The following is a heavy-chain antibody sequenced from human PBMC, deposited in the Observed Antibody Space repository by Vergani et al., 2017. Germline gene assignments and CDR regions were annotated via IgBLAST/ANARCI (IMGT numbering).Heavy chain of an antibody. Sequence: QVQLVESGGGLVKPGGSLRLSCAASGFTFSSYGMHWVRQAPGKGLEWVAVISYDGSNKYYADSVKGRFTISRDNSKNTLYLQMNSLRAEDTAVYYCAKAWGYSSSWYLYYYYGMDVWGQGTTVTVSS. CDR3: AKAWGYSSSWYLYYYYGMDV. CDR1: GFTFSSYG. D-gene: IGHD6-13*01. V-gene: IGHV3-30*18. CDR2: ISYDGSNK. J-gene: IGHJ6*02.